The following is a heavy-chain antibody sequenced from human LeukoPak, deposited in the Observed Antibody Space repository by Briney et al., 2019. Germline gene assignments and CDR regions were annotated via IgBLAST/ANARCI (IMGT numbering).Heavy chain of an antibody. CDR2: INSDGSTT. V-gene: IGHV3-74*01. CDR1: GFTFSSYS. Sequence: GGSLRLSCAASGFTFSSYSMNWVRQVPGKGLVWVSVINSDGSTTNYADSVKGRFTISRDNAKNTLYLQMNSLRVEDTAVYYCGREIYYGSGSPKIDSWGQGTLVTVSS. J-gene: IGHJ4*02. D-gene: IGHD3-10*01. CDR3: GREIYYGSGSPKIDS.